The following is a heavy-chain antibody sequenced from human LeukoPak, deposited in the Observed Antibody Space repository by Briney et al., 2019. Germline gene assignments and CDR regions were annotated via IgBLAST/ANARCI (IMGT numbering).Heavy chain of an antibody. V-gene: IGHV4-34*01. CDR3: ATTGGY. Sequence: SKTLSLTCAVYGGSFSGYYWNWIRQPPGKGLEWIGEINHSGSTNYNPSLKSRLTISVDTSKNQFSLKLDSVTAADTAVYYCATTGGYWGQGTLVTVSS. CDR1: GGSFSGYY. J-gene: IGHJ4*02. D-gene: IGHD7-27*01. CDR2: INHSGST.